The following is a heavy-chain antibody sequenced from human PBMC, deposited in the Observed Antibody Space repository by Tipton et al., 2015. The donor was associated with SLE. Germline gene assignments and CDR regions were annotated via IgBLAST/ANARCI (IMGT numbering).Heavy chain of an antibody. V-gene: IGHV4-59*11. J-gene: IGHJ4*02. CDR2: IYFTGST. CDR1: GGSISSHY. Sequence: GLVKPSETLSLTCTVSGGSISSHYWSWIQQPPGKGLEWIGYIYFTGSTNYNPSLKSRVTISVDMSKNQFSLKLTSVTAADTAVYYCARGGGSPSYWGQGTLVTVSS. CDR3: ARGGGSPSY. D-gene: IGHD2-15*01.